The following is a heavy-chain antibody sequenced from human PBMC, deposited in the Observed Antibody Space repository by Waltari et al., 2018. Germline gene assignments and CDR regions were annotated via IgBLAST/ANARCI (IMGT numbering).Heavy chain of an antibody. CDR3: ATHYGGNPSYWYFDL. D-gene: IGHD4-17*01. CDR2: IIPILGIA. V-gene: IGHV1-69*10. CDR1: GGTFSSYA. J-gene: IGHJ2*01. Sequence: QVQLVQSGAEVKKPGSSVKVSCKASGGTFSSYAISWVRQAPGQGLEWMGGIIPILGIANYAQKFQGRVTITADKSTSTAYMELSSLRSEDTAVYYCATHYGGNPSYWYFDLWGRGTLVTVSS.